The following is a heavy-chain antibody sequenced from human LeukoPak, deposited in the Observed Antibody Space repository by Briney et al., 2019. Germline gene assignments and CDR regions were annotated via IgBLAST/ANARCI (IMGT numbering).Heavy chain of an antibody. CDR1: GGSISSGGYY. J-gene: IGHJ4*02. V-gene: IGHV4-30-2*01. Sequence: SETLSLTCTVSGGSISSGGYYWSWIRQPPGKGLEWIGYIYHSGSTYYNPSLKSRVTISVDRSKNQFSLKLSSVTAADTAVYYCARRGGYGDYDYWGQGTLVTVSS. CDR2: IYHSGST. CDR3: ARRGGYGDYDY. D-gene: IGHD4-17*01.